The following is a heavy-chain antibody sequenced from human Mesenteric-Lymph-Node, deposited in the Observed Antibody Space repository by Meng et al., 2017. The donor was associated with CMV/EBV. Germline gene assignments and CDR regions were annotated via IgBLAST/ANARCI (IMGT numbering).Heavy chain of an antibody. Sequence: MQLEESGPGLGKPSQTLSVTCTISGVSITGNNDDWNWIRQPPWRGLEWLGRTYYRSESYNDPAVSVKIPISVNLDTSKIPLSLTLNFATPAATAVYYCANFGDFPPLWWGQGTLVTVSS. D-gene: IGHD3-16*01. CDR2: TYYRSESYN. CDR3: ANFGDFPPLW. CDR1: GVSITGNNDD. J-gene: IGHJ4*02. V-gene: IGHV6-1*01.